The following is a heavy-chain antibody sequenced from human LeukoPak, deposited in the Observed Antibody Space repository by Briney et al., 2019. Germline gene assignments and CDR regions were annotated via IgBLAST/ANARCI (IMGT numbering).Heavy chain of an antibody. CDR2: ISSSGSTI. CDR3: AKGVGGSANYYYMDV. D-gene: IGHD3-10*01. CDR1: GFTFSDYY. Sequence: KSGGSLRLSCAASGFTFSDYYMSWIRQATGKGLEWVSYISSSGSTIFYADSVKGRFTISRDNSKNTLYLQMNSLRAEDTAVYYCAKGVGGSANYYYMDVWGKGTTVTVSS. V-gene: IGHV3-11*04. J-gene: IGHJ6*03.